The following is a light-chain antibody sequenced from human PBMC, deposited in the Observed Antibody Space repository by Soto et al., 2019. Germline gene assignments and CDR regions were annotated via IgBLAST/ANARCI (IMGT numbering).Light chain of an antibody. CDR2: GAS. CDR3: QQYGASPIYT. V-gene: IGKV3-20*01. J-gene: IGKJ2*01. CDR1: QSISNTF. Sequence: EIVLTQSPGTLSLSPGERATLSCRASQSISNTFLAWYQQKTGQAPRLLIYGASSRATGTPDRFSGSGSGTDFSLSISRLEPEDFAVYYCQQYGASPIYTFGQGTKLEIK.